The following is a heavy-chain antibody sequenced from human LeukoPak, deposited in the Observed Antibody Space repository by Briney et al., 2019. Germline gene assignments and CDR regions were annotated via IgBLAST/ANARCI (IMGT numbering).Heavy chain of an antibody. D-gene: IGHD6-13*01. CDR1: GFTFSSYA. CDR3: ARGETPIAAAGIRY. V-gene: IGHV3-30*04. CDR2: ISYDGSNK. Sequence: GGSLRLSCAASGFTFSSYAMHWVRQAPGKGLEWVAVISYDGSNKYYADSVKGRFTISRDNSKNTLYLQMNSLRAEDTAVYYCARGETPIAAAGIRYWGQGPLVTVSS. J-gene: IGHJ4*02.